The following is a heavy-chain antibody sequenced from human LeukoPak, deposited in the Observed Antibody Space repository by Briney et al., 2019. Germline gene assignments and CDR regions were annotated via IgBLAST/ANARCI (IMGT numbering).Heavy chain of an antibody. Sequence: SETLSLTCTVSGGSISSYYWSWIRHPPGKGLEWSGYIYYIGSTNYNPSLKSRVTISVDTSKNQFSLKLSSVTAADTAVYYCARGVRDFWSGYHYYFDYWGQGTLVTVSS. CDR1: GGSISSYY. J-gene: IGHJ4*02. CDR3: ARGVRDFWSGYHYYFDY. CDR2: IYYIGST. V-gene: IGHV4-59*08. D-gene: IGHD3-3*01.